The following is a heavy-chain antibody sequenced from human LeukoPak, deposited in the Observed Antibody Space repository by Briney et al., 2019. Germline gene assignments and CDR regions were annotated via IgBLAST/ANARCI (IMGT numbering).Heavy chain of an antibody. D-gene: IGHD3-22*01. CDR3: ARDNDGSGYYFTENIDY. V-gene: IGHV1-18*01. J-gene: IGHJ4*02. CDR1: GYTFTSYG. Sequence: ASVKVSCKASGYTFTSYGISWVRQAPGQGLEWMGWISAYNGNTNYAQKLQGRVTMTTDTSTSTAYMELRSLRSDDTAVYYCARDNDGSGYYFTENIDYWGQGTLVTVSS. CDR2: ISAYNGNT.